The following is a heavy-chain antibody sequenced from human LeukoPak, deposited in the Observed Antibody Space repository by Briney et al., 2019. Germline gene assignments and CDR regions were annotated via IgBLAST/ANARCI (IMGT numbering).Heavy chain of an antibody. J-gene: IGHJ5*02. CDR2: INPSDGST. Sequence: ASVKVSCKASGFTFSGYYMQWVRQAPGQGLAWMGIINPSDGSTKYAQKFQGRVTMTGDTSTNTVYMELSSLRSEDTALYYCARDGLQTRYSWNDEGRKNWFDPWGQGTLVTVSS. D-gene: IGHD1-1*01. V-gene: IGHV1-46*01. CDR3: ARDGLQTRYSWNDEGRKNWFDP. CDR1: GFTFSGYY.